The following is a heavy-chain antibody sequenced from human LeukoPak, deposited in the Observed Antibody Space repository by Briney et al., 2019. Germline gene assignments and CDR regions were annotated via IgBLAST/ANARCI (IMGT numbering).Heavy chain of an antibody. J-gene: IGHJ4*02. CDR1: GYTYTSYG. CDR3: ARDTTSYYGSGTSDY. Sequence: SVKVSCKPSGYTYTSYGISWVRQAPGHRREWMEWISAYNGNTNYAQKLQGSVTMTKDKPTSTAYMGLRSLRSDDTAVYYYARDTTSYYGSGTSDYWGQGTLVTVSS. CDR2: ISAYNGNT. D-gene: IGHD3-10*01. V-gene: IGHV1-18*01.